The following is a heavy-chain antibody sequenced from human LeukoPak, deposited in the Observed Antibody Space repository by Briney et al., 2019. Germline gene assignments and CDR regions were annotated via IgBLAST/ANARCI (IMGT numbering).Heavy chain of an antibody. J-gene: IGHJ4*02. CDR3: AKVRYTSGWRPSDY. V-gene: IGHV3-23*01. CDR2: ISGSGGST. D-gene: IGHD6-19*01. CDR1: GFSFSSYA. Sequence: GGSLSLSCAASGFSFSSYAMSWVRQAPGKGLEWVSGISGSGGSTYYADSVKGRFTISRDISKNTLYVQMNSLRAEDTAVYYCAKVRYTSGWRPSDYWGQGTLVTVSS.